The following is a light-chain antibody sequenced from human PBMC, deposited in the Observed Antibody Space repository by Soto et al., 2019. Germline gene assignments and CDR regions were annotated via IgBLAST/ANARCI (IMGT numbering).Light chain of an antibody. CDR2: AAS. V-gene: IGKV1-8*01. J-gene: IGKJ3*01. CDR3: QQYYSYPPG. Sequence: AIRMTQSPSSFSASTGDRVTITCRASQGISSYLAWYQQKPGKAPKLLIYAASTLQSGVPSRFSGSGSGTDFTLTISCLKSEDFATYYCQQYYSYPPGFGPGTKVDIK. CDR1: QGISSY.